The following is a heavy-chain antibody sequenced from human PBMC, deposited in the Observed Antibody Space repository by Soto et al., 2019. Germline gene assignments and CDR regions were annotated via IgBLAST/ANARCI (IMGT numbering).Heavy chain of an antibody. Sequence: GGSLRLSCAASGFTFSDYYMSWIRQAPGKGMEWVAAISGSGGSTYYADSVKGRFTISRENSKNTLYLQMNSLRAEDAAVYYCAKDLVGSNADYYDYWGQGT. CDR2: ISGSGGST. V-gene: IGHV3-23*01. CDR1: GFTFSDYY. D-gene: IGHD2-15*01. CDR3: AKDLVGSNADYYDY. J-gene: IGHJ4*02.